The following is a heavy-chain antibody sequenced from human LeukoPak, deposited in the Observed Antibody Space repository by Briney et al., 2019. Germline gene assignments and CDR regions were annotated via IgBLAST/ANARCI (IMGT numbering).Heavy chain of an antibody. CDR3: ARDRASAGGFDY. Sequence: TASVTLSLTCSVSGGSISPYYWRWLRQPPGKGLEWIGYIYYSGTTNYKPSLQSRVTISVATSKNHISLKLSSVTAADTALYYCARDRASAGGFDYWGQGTLVTVSS. V-gene: IGHV4-59*01. CDR2: IYYSGTT. CDR1: GGSISPYY. D-gene: IGHD2-15*01. J-gene: IGHJ4*02.